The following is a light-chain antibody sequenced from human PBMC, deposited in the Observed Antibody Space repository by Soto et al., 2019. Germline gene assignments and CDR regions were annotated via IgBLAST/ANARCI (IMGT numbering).Light chain of an antibody. CDR2: GAS. CDR1: QRISTN. V-gene: IGKV3-15*01. J-gene: IGKJ1*01. CDR3: QQYNTWTWT. Sequence: IVVTQFPATLSLSPGTRATLSCRASQRISTNLAWYQHKPGQAPSLLIYGASNRATGVPARFSGRGSGTQFTLSISSLQSEDFAVYYCQQYNTWTWTFGQGTKVDIK.